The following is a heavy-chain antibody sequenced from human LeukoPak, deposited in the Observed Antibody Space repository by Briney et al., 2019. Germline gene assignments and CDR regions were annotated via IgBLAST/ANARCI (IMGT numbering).Heavy chain of an antibody. V-gene: IGHV5-51*01. CDR1: GYDFTTYW. Sequence: GESLKISCKGSGYDFTTYWIGWVRQMPGKGLEWMGVIYPADSDTTYSPSFQGQVTISADKSISTAYLQWSSLKASDTAMYYCARHPDTAMVHYYFDYWGQGTLVTVSS. D-gene: IGHD5-18*01. J-gene: IGHJ4*02. CDR2: IYPADSDT. CDR3: ARHPDTAMVHYYFDY.